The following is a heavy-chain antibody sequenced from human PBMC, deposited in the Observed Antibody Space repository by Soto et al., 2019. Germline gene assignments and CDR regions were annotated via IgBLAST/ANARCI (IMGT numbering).Heavy chain of an antibody. V-gene: IGHV4-34*01. CDR1: GGSFSGYY. CDR3: ARFYYGSSVRWFDP. Sequence: PSETLSLTCAVYGGSFSGYYWSWIRQPPGKGLEWIGEINHSGSTNYNPSLKSRVTISVDTSKNQFSLKLSSVTAADTAVYYCARFYYGSSVRWFDPWGQGTLVTVS. J-gene: IGHJ5*02. D-gene: IGHD3-10*01. CDR2: INHSGST.